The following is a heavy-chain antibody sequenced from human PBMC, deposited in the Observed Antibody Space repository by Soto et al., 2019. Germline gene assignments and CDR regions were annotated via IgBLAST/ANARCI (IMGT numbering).Heavy chain of an antibody. CDR2: FNSDGSST. CDR1: RFTFTSYW. Sequence: PGGSLKLSCASPRFTFTSYWVLWVRLAPGKGLVWVSRFNSDGSSTSYADSVKGRFTISRENAKNSLYLQMNSLRAGDTAVYYCTRGTGHYYYAMDVWGQGT. V-gene: IGHV3-74*01. CDR3: TRGTGHYYYAMDV. J-gene: IGHJ6*02.